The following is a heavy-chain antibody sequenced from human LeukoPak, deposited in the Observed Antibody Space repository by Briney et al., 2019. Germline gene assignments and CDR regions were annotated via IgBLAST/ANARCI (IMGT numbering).Heavy chain of an antibody. CDR3: AKDRNAPSQWEQPPYYFYGMDV. CDR1: GFTFSIVG. J-gene: IGHJ6*02. Sequence: PGRSLRLSWVASGFTFSIVGMHWVRQAPGKGPGWVAVASYDGSNEYYADSVKGRFTITRDNSNNTLYLQMNSLRAEDTAVYYCAKDRNAPSQWEQPPYYFYGMDVWGQGTAVTVSS. V-gene: IGHV3-30*18. D-gene: IGHD1-26*01. CDR2: ASYDGSNE.